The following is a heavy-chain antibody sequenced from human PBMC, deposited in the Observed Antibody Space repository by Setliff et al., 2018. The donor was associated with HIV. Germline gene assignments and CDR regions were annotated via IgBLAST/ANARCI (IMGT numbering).Heavy chain of an antibody. J-gene: IGHJ5*02. D-gene: IGHD6-19*01. V-gene: IGHV4-38-2*02. CDR3: ARTSIRSGWGRNNWFDP. CDR1: GYSICSGYY. Sequence: SETLSLTCTVSGYSICSGYYWGWIRQTPGKGLEWIGSIYLSGSTYYNPSLKSRVTISLDTSKNQFSLKLSSVTAAYTAVYYCARTSIRSGWGRNNWFDPWGQGTLVTVSS. CDR2: IYLSGST.